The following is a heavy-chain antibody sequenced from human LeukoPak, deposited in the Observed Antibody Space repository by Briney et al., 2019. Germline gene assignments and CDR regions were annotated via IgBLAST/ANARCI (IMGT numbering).Heavy chain of an antibody. Sequence: SETLSLTCTVSGGSINSSNYYRGWIRQPPGKGLEWIGSIYYSGSTYYNPSLKSRVSISVDTSKDQFSLKLSSVTAADTAVYYCARHRDSSGWYDFDYWGQGTLVTVSS. V-gene: IGHV4-39*01. CDR1: GGSINSSNYY. CDR3: ARHRDSSGWYDFDY. J-gene: IGHJ4*02. CDR2: IYYSGST. D-gene: IGHD6-19*01.